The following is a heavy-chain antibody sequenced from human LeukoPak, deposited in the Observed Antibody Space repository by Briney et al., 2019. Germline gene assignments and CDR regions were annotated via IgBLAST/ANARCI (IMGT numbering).Heavy chain of an antibody. D-gene: IGHD5-24*01. CDR2: IRYDGSNK. J-gene: IGHJ4*02. V-gene: IGHV3-30*02. Sequence: GGSLRLSCAASGFPFSSFGMHWGRQAPGKGLEWVAFIRYDGSNKYYADSVKGRFTISRDNSKNTLYLHMNSLRAEDTAVYYCAKGGEMATISLIDYWGQGTLVTVSS. CDR3: AKGGEMATISLIDY. CDR1: GFPFSSFG.